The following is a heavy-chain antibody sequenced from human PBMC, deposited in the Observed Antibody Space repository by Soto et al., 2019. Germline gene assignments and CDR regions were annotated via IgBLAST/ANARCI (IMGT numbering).Heavy chain of an antibody. Sequence: QVQLVQSRAEVKKPGASVKVSCKASGYTFTSYGISWVRQAPGQGLEWMGWISAYNGNTNYAQKLQGRVTMTTDTSTSTAYMELRSLRSDDTAVYYCARAAVPAAKRARVGGMDVWGQGTTVTVSS. V-gene: IGHV1-18*04. CDR2: ISAYNGNT. CDR1: GYTFTSYG. D-gene: IGHD2-2*01. CDR3: ARAAVPAAKRARVGGMDV. J-gene: IGHJ6*02.